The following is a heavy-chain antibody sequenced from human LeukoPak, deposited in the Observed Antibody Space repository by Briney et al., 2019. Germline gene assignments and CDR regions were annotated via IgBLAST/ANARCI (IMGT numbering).Heavy chain of an antibody. CDR3: AKDRREAAAGPDYCMDV. Sequence: PGRSLRLSCAASGFTFDDYAMHWVRQAPGKGLEGVSGISWNSGSIDYADSVKGRFTISRDNAKNSLYLQMNSLRAEDTALYYCAKDRREAAAGPDYCMDVWGQGTTVTVSS. V-gene: IGHV3-9*01. J-gene: IGHJ6*02. CDR2: ISWNSGSI. CDR1: GFTFDDYA. D-gene: IGHD6-13*01.